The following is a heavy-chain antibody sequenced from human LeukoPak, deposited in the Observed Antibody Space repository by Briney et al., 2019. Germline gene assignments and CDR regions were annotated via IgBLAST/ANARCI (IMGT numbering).Heavy chain of an antibody. CDR3: TTVIITMVRGVIHFDY. CDR2: IKSKTDGGTT. J-gene: IGHJ4*02. Sequence: GGSLRLSCAASGFTSSNAWMSWVRQAPGKGLEWVGRIKSKTDGGTTDYATPVKGRFTISRDDSKNTLYLQMNSLKTEDTAVYYCTTVIITMVRGVIHFDYWGQGTLVTVSS. CDR1: GFTSSNAW. D-gene: IGHD3-10*01. V-gene: IGHV3-15*01.